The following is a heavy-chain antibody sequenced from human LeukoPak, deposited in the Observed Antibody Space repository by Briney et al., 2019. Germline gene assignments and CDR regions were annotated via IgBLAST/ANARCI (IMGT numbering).Heavy chain of an antibody. CDR1: GYTFTGYD. Sequence: ASVKVSCKTSGYTFTGYDINWVRQAPGQGLEWMGWMKSNSGDTHFAQKFQGRLTMTRNTSINTAFMELSSLRSEDAAVYYCARGEYSSSWYPFDYWGRGSLVTVSS. D-gene: IGHD6-13*01. J-gene: IGHJ4*02. V-gene: IGHV1-8*01. CDR2: MKSNSGDT. CDR3: ARGEYSSSWYPFDY.